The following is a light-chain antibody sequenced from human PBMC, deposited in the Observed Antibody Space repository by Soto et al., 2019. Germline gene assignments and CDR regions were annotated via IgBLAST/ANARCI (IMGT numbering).Light chain of an antibody. CDR3: QQYGSSPPIT. V-gene: IGKV1-17*01. CDR1: QGIRND. J-gene: IGKJ5*01. CDR2: AAS. Sequence: IQMTQSPSSLSASVGDRVTITCRSSQGIRNDLGWYQQKPGKAPKRLIYAASSLQSGVPSRFSGSGSGTDFTLTISRLEPEDFAVYYCQQYGSSPPITFGQGTRLEIK.